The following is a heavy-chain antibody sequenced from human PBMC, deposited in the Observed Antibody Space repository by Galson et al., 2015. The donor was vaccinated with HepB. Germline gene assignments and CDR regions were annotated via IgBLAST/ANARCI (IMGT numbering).Heavy chain of an antibody. Sequence: ETLSLTCTVSGGSISSSSYYWGWLRQPPGKGLEWIGSFYYTGNTHYNPSLKSRVTISGDTSKNQFSLKLNSVTAADTAVYYCARHESESKTYAADSWGQGTLVTVSP. CDR3: ARHESESKTYAADS. D-gene: IGHD2-2*01. CDR1: GGSISSSSYY. CDR2: FYYTGNT. J-gene: IGHJ4*02. V-gene: IGHV4-39*01.